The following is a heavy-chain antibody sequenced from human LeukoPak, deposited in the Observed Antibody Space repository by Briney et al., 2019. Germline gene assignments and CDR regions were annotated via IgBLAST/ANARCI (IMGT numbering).Heavy chain of an antibody. CDR3: AKGGSSWSEIGY. Sequence: GSLRLSCAASGFTFSSYAMSWVRQAPGKGLEWVSGISGSGGFTYYADSVKGRFTISRDNSKNTLYLQMNSLRGDDTAVYYRAKGGSSWSEIGYWGQGSLVTVSS. D-gene: IGHD6-13*01. CDR2: ISGSGGFT. V-gene: IGHV3-23*01. CDR1: GFTFSSYA. J-gene: IGHJ4*02.